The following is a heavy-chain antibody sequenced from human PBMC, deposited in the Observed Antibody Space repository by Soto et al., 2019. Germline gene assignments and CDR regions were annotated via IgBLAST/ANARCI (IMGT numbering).Heavy chain of an antibody. Sequence: GASVKVSCKASGYTFTSYDINWVRQATGQELEWMGWMNPNSGNTGYAQKFQGRVTMTRNTSISTAYMELSSLRSEDTAVYYCARELCSSTSCYMSGGWNHPLGIDYWGQGTLVTVSS. CDR2: MNPNSGNT. V-gene: IGHV1-8*01. J-gene: IGHJ4*02. D-gene: IGHD2-2*02. CDR1: GYTFTSYD. CDR3: ARELCSSTSCYMSGGWNHPLGIDY.